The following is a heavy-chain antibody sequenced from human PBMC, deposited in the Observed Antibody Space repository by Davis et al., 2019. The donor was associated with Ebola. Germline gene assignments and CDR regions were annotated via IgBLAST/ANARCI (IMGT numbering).Heavy chain of an antibody. CDR3: VRPGSGGYTPDFDY. CDR2: LSAHGVFT. Sequence: GGSLRLSCAASGFNFGDYAMHWVRQAPGQGLEWVSLLSAHGVFTYYSDSVKGRFTISRDNIKRSLYLQMNSLRIEDTAFYYCVRPGSGGYTPDFDYWGQGTLVTVSS. J-gene: IGHJ4*02. D-gene: IGHD3-10*01. V-gene: IGHV3-43*02. CDR1: GFNFGDYA.